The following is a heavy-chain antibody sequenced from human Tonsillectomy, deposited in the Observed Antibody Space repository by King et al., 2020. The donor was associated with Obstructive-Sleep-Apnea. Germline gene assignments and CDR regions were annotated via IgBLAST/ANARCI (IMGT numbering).Heavy chain of an antibody. Sequence: TLKESGPVLVKPTETLTLTCTVSGFSLSYARMGVSWIRQPPGKALEWLAHIFSDDEKSYSTSLRSRLTISKDTSKSQVVLIVTNMDPADTATYYCARIPGIAFDIHFDSWGQGTLVTVSS. D-gene: IGHD2-21*01. CDR2: IFSDDEK. CDR3: ARIPGIAFDIHFDS. V-gene: IGHV2-26*01. CDR1: GFSLSYARMG. J-gene: IGHJ4*02.